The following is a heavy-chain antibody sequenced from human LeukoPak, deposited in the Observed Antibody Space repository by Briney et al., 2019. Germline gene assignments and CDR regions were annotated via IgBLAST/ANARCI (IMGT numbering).Heavy chain of an antibody. D-gene: IGHD6-19*01. CDR3: ARVAGWHWFDP. J-gene: IGHJ5*02. CDR1: GVTFSSYD. CDR2: IRPSGDKT. V-gene: IGHV3-23*01. Sequence: GGSLRLSCAASGVTFSSYDMSWVRQAPGKGLEWVSSIRPSGDKTYYGASVKGRFTISRDNSKNTVYLQMNNMRVDDTAVYYCARVAGWHWFDPWGQGTLVTVSS.